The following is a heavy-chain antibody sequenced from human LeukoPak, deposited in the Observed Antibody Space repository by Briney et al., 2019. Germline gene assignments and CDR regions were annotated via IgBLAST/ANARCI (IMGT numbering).Heavy chain of an antibody. V-gene: IGHV4-59*12. CDR1: GGSISSYY. D-gene: IGHD4-23*01. Sequence: SETLSLTCTVSGGSISSYYWSWIRQPPRKGLEWIGYIYYSGSTNYNPSLKSRVTISVDKSKNQFSLKLSSVTAADTAVYYCARDDDGGNLPAGIDYWGQGTLVTVSS. J-gene: IGHJ4*02. CDR3: ARDDDGGNLPAGIDY. CDR2: IYYSGST.